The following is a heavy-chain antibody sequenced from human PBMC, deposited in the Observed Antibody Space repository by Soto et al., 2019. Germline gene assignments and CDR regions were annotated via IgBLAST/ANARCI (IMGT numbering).Heavy chain of an antibody. D-gene: IGHD6-6*01. V-gene: IGHV3-21*01. CDR2: ISSTSIYI. CDR1: GFTFSDNS. CDR3: AKDLAARLRLDAFDI. Sequence: EVQLVESGGGLVKPGGSLRLSCAASGFTFSDNSMKWVRQAPGKGLEWVSSISSTSIYIFYADSLKGRFTISRDNAKNSLYLQMNSLRAEDTAIYYCAKDLAARLRLDAFDIWGQGTMVTVSS. J-gene: IGHJ3*02.